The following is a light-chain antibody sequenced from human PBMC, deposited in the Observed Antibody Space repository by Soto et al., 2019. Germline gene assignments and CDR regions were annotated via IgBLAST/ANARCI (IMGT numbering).Light chain of an antibody. CDR1: SSDVGAYDY. J-gene: IGLJ1*01. V-gene: IGLV2-14*01. Sequence: QSALTQPASVSGSPGQSITISCTGTSSDVGAYDYVSWYQQHPGKAPKLMIYEVTNRPSGVSDRFSGSKSGNTASLTIYGLQADDEADYYCSSYTSTITLVFGTGTKLTVL. CDR2: EVT. CDR3: SSYTSTITLV.